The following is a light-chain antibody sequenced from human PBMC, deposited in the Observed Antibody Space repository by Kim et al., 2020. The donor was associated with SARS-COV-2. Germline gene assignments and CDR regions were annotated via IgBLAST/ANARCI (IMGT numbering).Light chain of an antibody. V-gene: IGKV1-17*01. CDR3: LQHSTYPIT. CDR1: QDIRNY. J-gene: IGKJ5*01. Sequence: ASVGDRVTITCRASQDIRNYLGCYQQNPGRAPKRLIYGASSLQSGVPSRFSGSGSGTEFTLTISSVQPEDFATYFCLQHSTYPITFGQGTRLEIK. CDR2: GAS.